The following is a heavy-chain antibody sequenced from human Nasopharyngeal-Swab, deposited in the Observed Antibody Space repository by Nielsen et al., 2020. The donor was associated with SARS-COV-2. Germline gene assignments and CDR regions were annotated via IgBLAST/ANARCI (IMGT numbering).Heavy chain of an antibody. J-gene: IGHJ4*02. Sequence: SVKVSCKASGGTFSSYAISWVRQAPGQGLEWMGRIIPILGIANYAQKFQGRVTITADKSASTAYMELSSLRSEETAVYYCARVPELRYCSGGSCLEQDYWGQGTLVTVSS. CDR1: GGTFSSYA. CDR2: IIPILGIA. D-gene: IGHD2-15*01. V-gene: IGHV1-69*04. CDR3: ARVPELRYCSGGSCLEQDY.